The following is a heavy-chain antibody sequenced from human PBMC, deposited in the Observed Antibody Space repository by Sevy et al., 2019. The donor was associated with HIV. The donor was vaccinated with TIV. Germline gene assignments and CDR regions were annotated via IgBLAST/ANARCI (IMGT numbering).Heavy chain of an antibody. Sequence: GGSLRLSCAASGFTFSSYSMNWVRQAPGKGLEWVSYISSSSSTIYYADSVKGRFTISRDNAKNSLYLQMNSLRDEDTAVYYCERGEYYYGSGSYYNWERGLLCSGGSCYERNDGMDVWGQGTTVTVSS. D-gene: IGHD3-10*01. CDR3: ERGEYYYGSGSYYNWERGLLCSGGSCYERNDGMDV. CDR1: GFTFSSYS. CDR2: ISSSSSTI. V-gene: IGHV3-48*02. J-gene: IGHJ6*02.